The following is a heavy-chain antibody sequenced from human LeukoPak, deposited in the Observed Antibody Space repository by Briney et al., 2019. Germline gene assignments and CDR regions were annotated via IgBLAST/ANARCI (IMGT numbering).Heavy chain of an antibody. CDR3: TKDPLVRGMTYDS. CDR2: IGGSGDRT. V-gene: IGHV3-23*01. CDR1: GFTFGSYD. D-gene: IGHD3-10*01. Sequence: GGSLRLSCAASGFTFGSYDMSWVRQAPGKGLEWVSAIGGSGDRTYYADSVKGRFSISRDNSKNTLYLQMNNVRAEDTAVYYCTKDPLVRGMTYDSWGQGALVTVSS. J-gene: IGHJ4*02.